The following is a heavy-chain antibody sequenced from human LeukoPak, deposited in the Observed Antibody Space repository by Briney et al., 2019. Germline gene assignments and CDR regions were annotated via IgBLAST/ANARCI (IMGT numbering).Heavy chain of an antibody. V-gene: IGHV3-21*01. CDR3: ARDLGYCSSTSCYTGYFDY. CDR2: ISSSSSYI. Sequence: GGSLRLSCAASGFTFSSYSMNWVRQAPGKGLEWVSSISSSSSYIYYADSVKGRFTISRDNAKNSLYLQMNSLRAEDTAVYYCARDLGYCSSTSCYTGYFDYWGQGTLVTVSS. J-gene: IGHJ4*02. CDR1: GFTFSSYS. D-gene: IGHD2-2*02.